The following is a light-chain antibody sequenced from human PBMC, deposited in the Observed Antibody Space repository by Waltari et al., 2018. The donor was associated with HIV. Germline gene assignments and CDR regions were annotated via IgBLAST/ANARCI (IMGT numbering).Light chain of an antibody. J-gene: IGKJ5*01. Sequence: DIVLTQSPGTLSLSPGESATLSCRASQTPSSSCVAWYQQRSGQAPRLLSYGASTRATGIAERFSGSGSGTDFTLTISRVEPEDFAVFYCQQYGSSPITFGQGTRLEIK. V-gene: IGKV3-20*01. CDR3: QQYGSSPIT. CDR1: QTPSSSC. CDR2: GAS.